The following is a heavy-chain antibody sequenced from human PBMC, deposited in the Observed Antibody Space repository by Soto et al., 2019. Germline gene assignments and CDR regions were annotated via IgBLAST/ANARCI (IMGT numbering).Heavy chain of an antibody. J-gene: IGHJ6*02. Sequence: PGESLKISCKGSGYSFTSYWISWVRQMPGKGLEWMGRIDPSDSYTNYSPSFQGHVTISADKSISTAYLQWSSLKASDTAMYYCAGGGSSSYYYYGMDVWGQGTTVT. CDR2: IDPSDSYT. V-gene: IGHV5-10-1*01. CDR1: GYSFTSYW. D-gene: IGHD6-6*01. CDR3: AGGGSSSYYYYGMDV.